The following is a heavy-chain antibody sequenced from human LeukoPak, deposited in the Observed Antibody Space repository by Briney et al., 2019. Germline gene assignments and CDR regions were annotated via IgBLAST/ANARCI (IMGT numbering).Heavy chain of an antibody. J-gene: IGHJ4*02. CDR3: AKERRLYYASGSPFDY. Sequence: PGRSLRLSCAASGFAFSRYAMHWVRQVPGKGLESVACISYDGGNEYYADSVKGRFTISRENSKNTLHLQMNSLTAEDTAVYYCAKERRLYYASGSPFDYWGQGILVTVSS. D-gene: IGHD3-10*01. CDR2: ISYDGGNE. V-gene: IGHV3-30*04. CDR1: GFAFSRYA.